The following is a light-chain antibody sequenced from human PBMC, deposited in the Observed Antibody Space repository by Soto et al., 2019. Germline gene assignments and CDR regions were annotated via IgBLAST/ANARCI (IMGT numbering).Light chain of an antibody. J-gene: IGKJ1*01. Sequence: EIVMTQSPATLSVSPGERATLSCRAGQSISNNLAWYQQNPGQAPRLLIYGASTRATGIPARFTGSGSGPEFTLTISSLQSEDFAVYYCQQYSNWPRTFGQGTKVEIK. CDR2: GAS. CDR1: QSISNN. CDR3: QQYSNWPRT. V-gene: IGKV3-15*01.